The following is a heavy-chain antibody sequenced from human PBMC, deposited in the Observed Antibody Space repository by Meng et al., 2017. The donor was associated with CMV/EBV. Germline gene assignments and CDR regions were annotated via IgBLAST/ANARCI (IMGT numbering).Heavy chain of an antibody. V-gene: IGHV3-15*01. J-gene: IGHJ4*02. CDR1: GFTFSNAG. CDR2: IKSKTDGGTT. D-gene: IGHD6-13*01. Sequence: VRLVGSGGGWGKRGWSLRFYCAASGFTFSNAGMSWVRQAPGKGLEWVGRIKSKTDGGTTDYAAPVKGRFTISRDDSKNTLYLQMNSLKTEDTAVYYCTGIAAGWGQGTLVTVSS. CDR3: TGIAAG.